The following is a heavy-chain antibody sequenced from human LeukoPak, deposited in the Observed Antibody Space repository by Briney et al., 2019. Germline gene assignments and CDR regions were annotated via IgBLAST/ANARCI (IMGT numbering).Heavy chain of an antibody. J-gene: IGHJ4*02. V-gene: IGHV3-30*02. Sequence: SGGSLRLSCAASGFTFSNYGMRWVRQAPGEGLEWVAFIRYDGSNEYYADSVKGRFTISRDNSKNTVYLQMNSLRAEDTAVYYCETGTYELPFDYWGQGTLVTVSS. CDR3: ETGTYELPFDY. CDR2: IRYDGSNE. D-gene: IGHD1-26*01. CDR1: GFTFSNYG.